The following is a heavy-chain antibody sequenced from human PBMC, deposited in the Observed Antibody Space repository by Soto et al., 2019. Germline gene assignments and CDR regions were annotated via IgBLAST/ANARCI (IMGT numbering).Heavy chain of an antibody. J-gene: IGHJ6*02. Sequence: QVQLVQSGAEVKKPGASVRVSCKASGYSFTSYYIHWVRQAPGQGLEWMGIINPSGGITNYAQKFQARVTITRDTSTFTVYMDLSRLRSEDTAVYYCARGQGRSYYDSSFYYYDGLDVWGQGTTVTVSS. CDR1: GYSFTSYY. D-gene: IGHD3-22*01. CDR3: ARGQGRSYYDSSFYYYDGLDV. V-gene: IGHV1-46*01. CDR2: INPSGGIT.